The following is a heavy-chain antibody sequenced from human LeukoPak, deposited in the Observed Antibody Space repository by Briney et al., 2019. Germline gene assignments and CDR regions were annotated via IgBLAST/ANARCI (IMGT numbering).Heavy chain of an antibody. CDR1: GGSFSDYY. D-gene: IGHD5-24*01. CDR3: ARRDGYSDFDY. J-gene: IGHJ4*02. CDR2: INHSGSS. Sequence: SETLSLTCAVYGGSFSDYYWTWIRRPPGKGLEWIGEINHSGSSKYNPSLKSRVTISVDTSKNQFSLKLTSVTAADTAVYYCARRDGYSDFDYWGQGILVTVSS. V-gene: IGHV4-34*01.